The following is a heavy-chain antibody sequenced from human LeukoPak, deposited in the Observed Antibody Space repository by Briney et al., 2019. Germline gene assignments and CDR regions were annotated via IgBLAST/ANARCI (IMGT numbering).Heavy chain of an antibody. CDR2: INPNNGAT. J-gene: IGHJ4*02. CDR1: GYTFTGYY. D-gene: IGHD3-22*01. V-gene: IGHV1-2*06. Sequence: ASVKVSCKASGYTFTGYYMHWVRQAPGQGLEWMGRINPNNGATNYAQKFQGRVTITGDTSISTAYMELSSLRSEDTAVYYCARVYYYDSSGVFDYWGQGTLVTVSS. CDR3: ARVYYYDSSGVFDY.